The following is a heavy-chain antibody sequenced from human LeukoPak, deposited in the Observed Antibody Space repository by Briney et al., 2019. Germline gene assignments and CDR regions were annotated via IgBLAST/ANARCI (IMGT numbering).Heavy chain of an antibody. D-gene: IGHD1-26*01. Sequence: GASVTVSCKASGYTFTTYYIHWVRQAPGQGLEWMGIINTSSGSTSYTQRFQGRVTMTRDTSTSTVYMELSSLRSEDTAVYYCARGGGIYYDVLGSDWGDNWGQGTLVTVSS. CDR1: GYTFTTYY. J-gene: IGHJ4*02. CDR2: INTSSGST. CDR3: ARGGGIYYDVLGSDWGDN. V-gene: IGHV1-46*01.